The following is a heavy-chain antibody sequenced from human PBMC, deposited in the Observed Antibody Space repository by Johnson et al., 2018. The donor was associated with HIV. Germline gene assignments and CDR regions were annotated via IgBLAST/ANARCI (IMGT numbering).Heavy chain of an antibody. Sequence: VQLVESGGGVVQPGRSLRLSCAASGFTFSSYAMHWVRQAPGKGLEWVAVISYDGSNKYYADSVKGRFTISRDNSKNTLYMQMNSLRAEDTAVYYCARGPSGYSNSWYEWTYVFDIWGQGTIVTVSS. CDR2: ISYDGSNK. CDR3: ARGPSGYSNSWYEWTYVFDI. D-gene: IGHD6-13*01. J-gene: IGHJ3*02. CDR1: GFTFSSYA. V-gene: IGHV3-30-3*01.